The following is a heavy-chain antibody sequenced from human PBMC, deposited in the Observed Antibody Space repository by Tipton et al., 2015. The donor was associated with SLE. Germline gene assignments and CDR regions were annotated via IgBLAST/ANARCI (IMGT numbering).Heavy chain of an antibody. CDR2: INHSGST. CDR1: GGSFSGYY. D-gene: IGHD3-16*02. CDR3: ARGHDYIWGSYLSGDAFDI. Sequence: TLSLTCAVYGGSFSGYYWSWIRQPPGKGLEWIGEINHSGSTNYNPSLKSRVTISVDTSKNQFSLKLSSVTAADTAVYYCARGHDYIWGSYLSGDAFDIWGQGTMVTVSS. V-gene: IGHV4-34*01. J-gene: IGHJ3*02.